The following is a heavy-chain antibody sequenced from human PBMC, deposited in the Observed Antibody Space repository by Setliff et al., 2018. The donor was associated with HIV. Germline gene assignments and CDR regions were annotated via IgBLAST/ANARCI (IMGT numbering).Heavy chain of an antibody. CDR1: GGSISSDNW. J-gene: IGHJ4*02. Sequence: PSETLSLTCAVSGGSISSDNWWTWVRQPPGKGLEWIGSIHHSGTAYDNPSLKSRVTISVDPSKNQILLRLSSVTAADTAVYYCARLSGGMVPNYWGQGTLVTVSS. CDR3: ARLSGGMVPNY. CDR2: IHHSGTA. D-gene: IGHD3-10*01. V-gene: IGHV4-4*02.